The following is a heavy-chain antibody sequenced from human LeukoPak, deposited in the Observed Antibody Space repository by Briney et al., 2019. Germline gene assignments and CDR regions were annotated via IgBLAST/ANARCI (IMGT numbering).Heavy chain of an antibody. CDR2: IRSSGIT. CDR1: GFTVSNNY. D-gene: IGHD2-15*01. J-gene: IGHJ5*02. V-gene: IGHV3-53*01. CDR3: ARHGYCSGGTCYAESRLDP. Sequence: GGSLRLSCAASGFTVSNNYISWVRQAPGKGLEWVSVIRSSGITYYADSVKGRFAVSRDVSQNTVYLQMTSLRTEDTAMYYCARHGYCSGGTCYAESRLDPWGQGTLVTVSS.